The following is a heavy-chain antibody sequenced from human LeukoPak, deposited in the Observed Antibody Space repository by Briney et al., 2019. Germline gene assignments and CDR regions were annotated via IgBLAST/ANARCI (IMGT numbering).Heavy chain of an antibody. CDR3: AKDLSTIRYSDY. CDR1: GFTFSSYS. CDR2: ISSSSSYI. D-gene: IGHD3-9*01. J-gene: IGHJ4*02. V-gene: IGHV3-21*04. Sequence: GGSLRLSCAASGFTFSSYSMNWVRQAPGKGLEWVSSISSSSSYIYYADSVKGRFTISRDNAKNSLYLQMNSLRAEDTAVYYCAKDLSTIRYSDYWGQGTLVTVSS.